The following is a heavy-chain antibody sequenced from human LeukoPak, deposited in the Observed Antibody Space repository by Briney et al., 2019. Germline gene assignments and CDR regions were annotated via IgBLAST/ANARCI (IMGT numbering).Heavy chain of an antibody. D-gene: IGHD6-19*01. V-gene: IGHV4-59*01. J-gene: IGHJ4*02. Sequence: PSGTLSLTSTVSGDSLSTYYWSWSRQSPGEKLEWIRYMYTRGSTIYNPSPKSRVTISTDTSKNQFSLRLTSVTAADTVVYYCARAEKAVTGTPDYWGQGTLITVSS. CDR1: GDSLSTYY. CDR3: ARAEKAVTGTPDY. CDR2: MYTRGST.